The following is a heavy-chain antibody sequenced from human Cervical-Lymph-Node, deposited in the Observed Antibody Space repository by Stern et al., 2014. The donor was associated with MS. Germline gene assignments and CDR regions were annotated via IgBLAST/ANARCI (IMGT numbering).Heavy chain of an antibody. CDR3: ARPGDDTAKYGLDV. V-gene: IGHV5-51*03. CDR2: IYPVDSDT. J-gene: IGHJ6*02. CDR1: GYSFATYW. D-gene: IGHD5-18*01. Sequence: VQLVESGAKVKKPGESLKISCKGSGYSFATYWIGWVRPMPGKGLEWMGIIYPVDSDTRYSPSFQGQVTISADKSISTAYLHWSSLKASDTAMYYCARPGDDTAKYGLDVWGQGTTVTVSS.